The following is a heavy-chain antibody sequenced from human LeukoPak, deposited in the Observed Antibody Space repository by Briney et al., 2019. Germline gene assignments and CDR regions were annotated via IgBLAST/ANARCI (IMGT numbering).Heavy chain of an antibody. V-gene: IGHV1-2*06. D-gene: IGHD3-10*01. J-gene: IGHJ5*02. CDR3: ARDDMVRGVEGSGYNWFDP. CDR2: INPNSGGT. Sequence: GASVKVSCKASGYTFTGYYMHWVRQAPGQGLEWMGRINPNSGGTNYAQKFQGRVTMTRDTSISTAYMELSRLRSDDTAVYYCARDDMVRGVEGSGYNWFDPWGQGTLVTVSS. CDR1: GYTFTGYY.